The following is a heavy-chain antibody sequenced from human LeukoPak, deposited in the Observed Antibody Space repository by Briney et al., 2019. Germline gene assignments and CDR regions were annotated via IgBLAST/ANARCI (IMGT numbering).Heavy chain of an antibody. J-gene: IGHJ5*02. V-gene: IGHV1-24*01. D-gene: IGHD2-21*02. CDR3: ATYDGLGDVRRYNWFDP. CDR2: FDPEDGET. CDR1: GYTLTELS. Sequence: ASVKVSCKVSGYTLTELSMHWVRQAPGKGLEWMGGFDPEDGETIYAQKFQGRVTMTEDTSTDTAYMELSSLRSEDTAVYYCATYDGLGDVRRYNWFDPWGQGTLVTVSS.